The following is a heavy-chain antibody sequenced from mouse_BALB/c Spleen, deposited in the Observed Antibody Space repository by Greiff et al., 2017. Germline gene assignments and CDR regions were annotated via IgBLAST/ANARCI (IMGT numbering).Heavy chain of an antibody. CDR2: ISSGSSTI. D-gene: IGHD2-1*01. V-gene: IGHV5-17*02. J-gene: IGHJ2*01. Sequence: EVMLVESGGGLVQPGGSRKLSCAASGFTFSSFGMHWVRQAPEKGLEWVAYISSGSSTIYYADTVKGRFTISRDNPKNTLFLQMTSLRSEDTAMYYCARSYGNLFDYWGQGTTLTVSS. CDR3: ARSYGNLFDY. CDR1: GFTFSSFG.